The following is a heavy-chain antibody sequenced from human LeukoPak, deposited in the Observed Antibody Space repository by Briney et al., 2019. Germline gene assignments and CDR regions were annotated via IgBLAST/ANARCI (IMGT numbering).Heavy chain of an antibody. CDR1: GXSITSYY. V-gene: IGHV4-59*01. Sequence: PSETLSLTCTVSGXSITSYYWSWIRQPPGKGLEWIGFIYYIGSTNYNPSLKSRVTISLDTSKNQFSLKLSSVTAADTAVYYCARDYAFDIWGQGTLVTVSS. CDR3: ARDYAFDI. J-gene: IGHJ3*02. CDR2: IYYIGST.